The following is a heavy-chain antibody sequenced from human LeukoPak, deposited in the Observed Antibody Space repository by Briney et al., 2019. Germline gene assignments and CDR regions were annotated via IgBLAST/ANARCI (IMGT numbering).Heavy chain of an antibody. D-gene: IGHD3-3*01. V-gene: IGHV3-48*01. Sequence: GGSLRLSCAASGFNYSSYTMNWVRQAQGMGLEWLSYISASRGITYYADSVKGRFTISRDNAKNSLYLQMNSLRAEDTAVYYCVRGSLASGVVVYYYYYLDVWGKGTTVTVSS. CDR1: GFNYSSYT. J-gene: IGHJ6*03. CDR2: ISASRGIT. CDR3: VRGSLASGVVVYYYYYLDV.